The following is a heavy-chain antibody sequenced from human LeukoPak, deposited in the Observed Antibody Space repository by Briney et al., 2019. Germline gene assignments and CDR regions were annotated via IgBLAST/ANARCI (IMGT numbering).Heavy chain of an antibody. CDR3: ARSHYGDYVKYFDY. CDR2: IIPILGIA. CDR1: GGTFSSYA. J-gene: IGHJ4*02. Sequence: SVKVSCKASGGTFSSYAISWVREAPGQVLEWMGGIIPILGIANYAQKFQGRVTITADKSTSTAYMELSSLRSEDTAVYYCARSHYGDYVKYFDYWGQGTLVTVSS. V-gene: IGHV1-69*10. D-gene: IGHD4-17*01.